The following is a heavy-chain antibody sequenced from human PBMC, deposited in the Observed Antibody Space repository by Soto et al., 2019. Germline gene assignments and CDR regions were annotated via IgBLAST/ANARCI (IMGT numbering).Heavy chain of an antibody. CDR1: GYTLTELS. V-gene: IGHV1-24*01. CDR2: FDPEDGET. CDR3: ATDSGSYYRRYYYYGMDV. J-gene: IGHJ6*02. Sequence: ASVKVSCKVSGYTLTELSMHWVRQAPGKGLEWMGGFDPEDGETIYAQKFQGRVTMTEDTSTDTAYMELSSLRSEDTAVYYCATDSGSYYRRYYYYGMDVWCQGTSVTVSS. D-gene: IGHD1-26*01.